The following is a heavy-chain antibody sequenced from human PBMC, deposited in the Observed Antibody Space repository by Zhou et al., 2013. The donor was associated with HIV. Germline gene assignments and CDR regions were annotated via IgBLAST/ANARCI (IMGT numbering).Heavy chain of an antibody. CDR2: IIPIFGTA. J-gene: IGHJ6*02. Sequence: QVQLVQSGAEVKKPGSSVKVSCKASGGTFSSYAISWVRQAPGQGLEWMGGIIPIFGTANYAQKFQGRVTITTDESTSTAYMELSSLRSEDTAVYYCARGYYYGSGSYYPYYYYGMDVWGQGTTVTVSS. D-gene: IGHD3-10*01. V-gene: IGHV1-69*05. CDR1: GGTFSSYA. CDR3: ARGYYYGSGSYYPYYYYGMDV.